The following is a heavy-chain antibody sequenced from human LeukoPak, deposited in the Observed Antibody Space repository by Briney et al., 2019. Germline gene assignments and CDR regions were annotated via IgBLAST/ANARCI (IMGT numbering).Heavy chain of an antibody. CDR3: ARGGLYGSGSYYPSRY. D-gene: IGHD3-10*01. CDR1: GGSFSGYY. CDR2: MNHSGST. Sequence: SETLSLTCAVYGGSFSGYYWSWIRQPPGKGLEWIGEMNHSGSTNYNPSLKSRVTISVDTSKNQFSLKLSSVTAADTAVYYCARGGLYGSGSYYPSRYLGQGTLVTVSS. V-gene: IGHV4-34*01. J-gene: IGHJ4*02.